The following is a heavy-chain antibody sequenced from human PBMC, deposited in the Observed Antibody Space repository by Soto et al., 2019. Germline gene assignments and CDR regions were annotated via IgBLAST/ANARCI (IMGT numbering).Heavy chain of an antibody. D-gene: IGHD6-13*01. Sequence: SETLSLTCAVYGGSFSGYSWSWIRQPPGKGLEWIGYIYHSGSTYYNPSLKSRVTISVDRSKNQFSLKLNSVTAADTAVYYCARVIAATDTISVWFDPWGQGTLVTVSS. J-gene: IGHJ5*02. CDR1: GGSFSGYS. CDR3: ARVIAATDTISVWFDP. CDR2: IYHSGST. V-gene: IGHV4-30-2*01.